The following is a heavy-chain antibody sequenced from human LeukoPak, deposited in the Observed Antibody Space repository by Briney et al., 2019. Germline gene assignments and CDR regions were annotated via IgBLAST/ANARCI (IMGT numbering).Heavy chain of an antibody. Sequence: SVKVFCKTSGGTFSKYGVAWLRQAPGQGLEWMGGIIPLFEVANYAQKFEDRVTFSKDESTNTVYMELSSLKLEDTAVYYCAKWEGDPQFFDSWGQGTLVIVSS. CDR2: IIPLFEVA. J-gene: IGHJ5*01. D-gene: IGHD1-26*01. CDR1: GGTFSKYG. V-gene: IGHV1-69*05. CDR3: AKWEGDPQFFDS.